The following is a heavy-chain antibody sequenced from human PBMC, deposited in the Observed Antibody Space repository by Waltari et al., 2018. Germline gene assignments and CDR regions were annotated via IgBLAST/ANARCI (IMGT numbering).Heavy chain of an antibody. V-gene: IGHV4-39*01. CDR3: ARLKYSSSWGRYAFDI. CDR1: GGSISSSSYY. CDR2: IYYSGST. Sequence: QLQLQESGPGLVKPSATLSLTCTVSGGSISSSSYYWGWIRQPPGKGLEWIGSIYYSGSTYYNPSLKSRVTISVDTSKNQFSLKLSSVTAADTAVYYCARLKYSSSWGRYAFDIWGQGTMVTVSS. D-gene: IGHD6-13*01. J-gene: IGHJ3*02.